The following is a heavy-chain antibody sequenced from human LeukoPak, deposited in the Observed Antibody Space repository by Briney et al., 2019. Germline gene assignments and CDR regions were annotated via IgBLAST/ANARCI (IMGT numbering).Heavy chain of an antibody. CDR2: IYWSDDK. J-gene: IGHJ4*02. D-gene: IGHD6-13*01. V-gene: IGHV2-5*01. Sequence: CGPTLVKPRQTLTLTCTISGFSLSTSGVGVGWVRQPPGKALERLALIYWSDDKRYSQSLKSRITITKATSKNQVILTMTTMDPVATASYYCAERCSSFDYWGQGTLVTVSS. CDR3: AERCSSFDY. CDR1: GFSLSTSGVG.